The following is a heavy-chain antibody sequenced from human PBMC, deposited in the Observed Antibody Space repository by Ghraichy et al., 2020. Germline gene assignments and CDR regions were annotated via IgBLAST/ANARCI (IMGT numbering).Heavy chain of an antibody. CDR1: GGSFSDYY. CDR2: INHSGST. CDR3: ARGHVAADY. Sequence: SETLSLTCAVYGGSFSDYYWSLIRQPPGKGLEWIGEINHSGSTNYNPSLKSRVTISVDTSKNQFSLKLSSVTAADTAVYYCARGHVAADYWGQGTLVTVSS. J-gene: IGHJ4*02. D-gene: IGHD3-10*02. V-gene: IGHV4-34*01.